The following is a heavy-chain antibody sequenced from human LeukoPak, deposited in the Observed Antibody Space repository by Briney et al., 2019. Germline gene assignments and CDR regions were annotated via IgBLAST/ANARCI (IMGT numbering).Heavy chain of an antibody. V-gene: IGHV3-9*01. CDR1: GFTFDDYA. J-gene: IGHJ4*02. CDR2: ISWNSGSI. D-gene: IGHD2-2*01. Sequence: PGGSLRLSCAASGFTFDDYAMHWVRQAPGKGLEWVSGISWNSGSIGYADSVRGRFTISRDNAKNSLYLQMNSLRAEDTALYYCAKGSEACSSTSCYGIGLLDYWGQGTLVTVSS. CDR3: AKGSEACSSTSCYGIGLLDY.